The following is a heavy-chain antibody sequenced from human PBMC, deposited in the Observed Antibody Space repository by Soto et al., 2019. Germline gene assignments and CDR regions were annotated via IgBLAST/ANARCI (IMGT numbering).Heavy chain of an antibody. CDR1: GFSLSTSGVG. D-gene: IGHD2-2*01. CDR2: IYWDDDK. J-gene: IGHJ3*02. Sequence: QITLKESGPPLVKPTQTLTLTCTFSGFSLSTSGVGVGWIRQPPGKALEWLALIYWDDDKRYSPSLKSRLTITKDTSKNQVVLTMTNMDPVDTATYYCARTNIVVVPAALSDAFDIWGQGTMVTVSS. V-gene: IGHV2-5*02. CDR3: ARTNIVVVPAALSDAFDI.